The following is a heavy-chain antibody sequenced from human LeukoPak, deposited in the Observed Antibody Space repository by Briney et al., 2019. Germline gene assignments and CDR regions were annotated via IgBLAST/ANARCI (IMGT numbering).Heavy chain of an antibody. CDR2: NNHSGST. J-gene: IGHJ4*02. CDR1: GGSFSGYY. V-gene: IGHV4-34*01. CDR3: ARHGVGSYYL. D-gene: IGHD3-10*01. Sequence: SETLSLTCAVYGGSFSGYYWSWIRQPPGKGLEWIGENNHSGSTNYNPSLKSRVTISVDTSKNQFSLKLSSVTAADTAVYYCARHGVGSYYLWGRGTLATVSS.